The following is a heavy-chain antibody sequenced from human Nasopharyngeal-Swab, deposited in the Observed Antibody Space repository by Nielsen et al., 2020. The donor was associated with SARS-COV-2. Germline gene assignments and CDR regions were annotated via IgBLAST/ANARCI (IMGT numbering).Heavy chain of an antibody. CDR3: ATHGVYDYVWGSYRWGLPDY. CDR2: FDPEDGET. CDR1: GYTLTELS. Sequence: ASVKVSCKVSGYTLTELSMHWVRQAPGKGLEGRGGFDPEDGETIYAQKFQGRVTMTEDTSTDTAYMELSSLRSEDTAVYYCATHGVYDYVWGSYRWGLPDYWGQGTLVTVSS. J-gene: IGHJ4*02. D-gene: IGHD3-16*02. V-gene: IGHV1-24*01.